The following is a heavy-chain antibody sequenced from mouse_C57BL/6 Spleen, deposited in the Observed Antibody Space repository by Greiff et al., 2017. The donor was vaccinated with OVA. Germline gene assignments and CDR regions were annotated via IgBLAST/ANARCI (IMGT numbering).Heavy chain of an antibody. CDR2: ISYDGSST. V-gene: IGHV5-16*01. CDR3: VTTVVTPYWDFDV. CDR1: GFTFSDYD. J-gene: IGHJ1*03. Sequence: EVQLVESEGGLVQPGRSLNLSCTASGFTFSDYDMDWVRQAPEKGLEWVANISYDGSSTYYLASLKSRFIISRDNAKNILYLQMISLKSEDTATYYCVTTVVTPYWDFDVWGTGATVTVSS. D-gene: IGHD1-1*01.